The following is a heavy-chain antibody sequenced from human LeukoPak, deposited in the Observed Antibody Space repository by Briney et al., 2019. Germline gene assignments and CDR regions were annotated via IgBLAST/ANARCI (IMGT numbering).Heavy chain of an antibody. CDR1: GHIFTAYY. V-gene: IGHV1-8*02. Sequence: ASVKVSCKAFGHIFTAYYMFWVRQATGQGLEWMGWMNPNSGNTGYAQKFQGRVTMTRNTSISTAYMELSSLRSEDTAVYYCAELRAFDIWGQGAMVTVSS. CDR2: MNPNSGNT. J-gene: IGHJ3*02. CDR3: AELRAFDI. D-gene: IGHD3-16*01.